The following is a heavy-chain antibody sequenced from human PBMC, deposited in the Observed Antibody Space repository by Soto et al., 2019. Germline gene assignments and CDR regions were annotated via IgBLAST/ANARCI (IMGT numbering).Heavy chain of an antibody. CDR3: AKDARDWNYYYYYMDV. D-gene: IGHD1-1*01. J-gene: IGHJ6*03. CDR1: GFTFSSYG. V-gene: IGHV3-30*18. Sequence: QVQLVESGGGVVQPGRSLRLSCAASGFTFSSYGMHWVRQAPGKGLEWVAVISYDGSNKYYADSVKGRFTISRDNSKNTRYLQMNSLIAEDTAVYYCAKDARDWNYYYYYMDVWGKGTTVTVSS. CDR2: ISYDGSNK.